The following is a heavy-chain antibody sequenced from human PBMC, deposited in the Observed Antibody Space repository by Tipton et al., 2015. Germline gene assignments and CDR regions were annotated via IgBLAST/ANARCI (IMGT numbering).Heavy chain of an antibody. CDR3: ATRELTSETFAS. Sequence: TLSLTCTVSDASVSSGIYSWSWIRQPPGKGLEWIGYISDTGRSDYNSSLKSRVAISLDTSKNQFSLKLRYVAASDTAVYYCATRELTSETFASWGQGTLATVAS. CDR2: ISDTGRS. D-gene: IGHD4-11*01. V-gene: IGHV4-61*01. J-gene: IGHJ4*02. CDR1: DASVSSGIYS.